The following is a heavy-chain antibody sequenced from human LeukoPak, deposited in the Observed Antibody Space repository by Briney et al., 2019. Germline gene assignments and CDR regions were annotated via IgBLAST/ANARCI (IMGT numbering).Heavy chain of an antibody. J-gene: IGHJ4*02. CDR2: TYYSSKWYT. D-gene: IGHD3-16*01. V-gene: IGHV6-1*01. CDR3: ARIVWENRYSDY. CDR1: GDSVSSNSAA. Sequence: KPSQTLSLTCAISGDSVSSNSAAWNWIRQSPSRGLEWLGRTYYSSKWYTDYAVSVKGRITINADTSKNQFSLQLNSVTPEDTAVYYSARIVWENRYSDYWGQGSLVTVSS.